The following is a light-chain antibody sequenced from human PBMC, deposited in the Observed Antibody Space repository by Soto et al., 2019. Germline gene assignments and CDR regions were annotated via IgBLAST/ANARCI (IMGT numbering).Light chain of an antibody. V-gene: IGKV3-20*01. CDR2: GAC. Sequence: EIVLTQSPVTLSLSPGERATLSCRASQSVSNNYLAWYQQKPGQAPRLLIYGACNRATGIPDRFSGSGSGTDFPLTISRLEPEDFAVYYCQQYGRSGTFGQGTKVDIK. CDR3: QQYGRSGT. CDR1: QSVSNNY. J-gene: IGKJ1*01.